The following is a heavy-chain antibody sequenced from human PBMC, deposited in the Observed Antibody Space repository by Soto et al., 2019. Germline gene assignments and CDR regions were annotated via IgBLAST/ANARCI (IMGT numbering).Heavy chain of an antibody. V-gene: IGHV3-23*01. CDR2: ISGSGGST. CDR3: AKNWDTTFSSSSH. D-gene: IGHD6-6*01. Sequence: EVQLLESGGGLVQPGGSLRLSCAASGFTFTTYAMTWVRQAPGKGLEWVSAISGSGGSTYYADSVKGRFTTSRDNSKNMLYLQMNSLRAEDTAVYYCAKNWDTTFSSSSHWGQGTLVTVSS. CDR1: GFTFTTYA. J-gene: IGHJ4*02.